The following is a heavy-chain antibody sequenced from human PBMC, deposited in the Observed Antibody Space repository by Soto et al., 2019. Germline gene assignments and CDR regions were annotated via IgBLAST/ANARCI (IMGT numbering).Heavy chain of an antibody. D-gene: IGHD4-17*01. V-gene: IGHV3-64*01. Sequence: EVQLVESGGGLIKPGGSLRLSGAASGFTFSTYAMHWVREAPGKGLEYVTAISSNGGSTYYANSVKGRFTISRDNSKNTLYLQMGSLRAEDMAVYYCARDTSAYGDYGADYWGQGTLVTVSS. CDR3: ARDTSAYGDYGADY. CDR2: ISSNGGST. J-gene: IGHJ4*02. CDR1: GFTFSTYA.